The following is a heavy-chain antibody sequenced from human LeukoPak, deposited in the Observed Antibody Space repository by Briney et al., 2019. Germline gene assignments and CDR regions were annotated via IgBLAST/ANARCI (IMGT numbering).Heavy chain of an antibody. CDR2: ISGHGGSIGDRT. J-gene: IGHJ4*02. D-gene: IGHD6-19*01. CDR3: ARDHWAIAVAGTGLDY. V-gene: IGHV3-23*01. Sequence: GGTLRLSCAASGFTFSNYGMSWVRQAPGEGLEWVSGISGHGGSIGDRTFYADSVKGRFTISRDNSRNTLYLQMNSLRAEDTAVYYCARDHWAIAVAGTGLDYWGQGTLVTVSS. CDR1: GFTFSNYG.